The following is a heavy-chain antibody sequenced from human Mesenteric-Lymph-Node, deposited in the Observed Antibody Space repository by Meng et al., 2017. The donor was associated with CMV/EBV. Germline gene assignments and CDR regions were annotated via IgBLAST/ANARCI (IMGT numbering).Heavy chain of an antibody. Sequence: ASVKVSCKASGYTFNYYATHWVRQAPGHRLQWMGCSTPDSGKTQYSREFQGRVTFTRDTSASTAYMVLSSLTSEDMAVYYCARARDSGSWLFDYWGQGSLVTVSS. CDR1: GYTFNYYA. J-gene: IGHJ4*02. D-gene: IGHD6-13*01. V-gene: IGHV1-3*02. CDR2: STPDSGKT. CDR3: ARARDSGSWLFDY.